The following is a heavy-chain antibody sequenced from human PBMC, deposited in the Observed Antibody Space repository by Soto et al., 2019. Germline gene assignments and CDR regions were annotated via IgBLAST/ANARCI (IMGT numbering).Heavy chain of an antibody. D-gene: IGHD6-19*01. J-gene: IGHJ6*04. CDR2: INPNSGGT. Sequence: ASVKISCKASGYTFTGYYMHWVRQAPGQGLEWMGWINPNSGGTNYAQKFQGRVTMTRDTSISTAYMELSRLRSDDTAVYYCARELYSSGKYYYYYGMEVWGEGTKVTVSP. V-gene: IGHV1-2*02. CDR3: ARELYSSGKYYYYYGMEV. CDR1: GYTFTGYY.